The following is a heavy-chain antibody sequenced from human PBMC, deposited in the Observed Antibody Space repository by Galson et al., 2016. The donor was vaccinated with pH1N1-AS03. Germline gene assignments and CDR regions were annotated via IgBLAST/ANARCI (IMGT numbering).Heavy chain of an antibody. V-gene: IGHV4-38-2*01. CDR1: GYSISTGYY. CDR3: ARPRRDGYNFDAFDI. D-gene: IGHD5-24*01. CDR2: IYHSGST. Sequence: ETLSLTCDVSGYSISTGYYWGWIRQPPGKGLEWIGSIYHSGSTYYNPSLKSRVTISVDTSKNQFSLKLSSVTAADTAVYYCARPRRDGYNFDAFDIWGQGTMVTVSS. J-gene: IGHJ3*02.